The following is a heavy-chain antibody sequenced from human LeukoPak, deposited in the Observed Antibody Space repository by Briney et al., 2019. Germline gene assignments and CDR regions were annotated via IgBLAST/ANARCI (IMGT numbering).Heavy chain of an antibody. J-gene: IGHJ4*02. CDR1: GFTFRSYA. CDR3: ARSDSGDVDY. Sequence: GGSLRLSCAASGFTFRSYAMSWVRQTPGKGLVWVSRINTDGTSTSYADSVKGRFTISRDNAKNTLYLQVNSLRAEDTALYFCARSDSGDVDYWGQGTLVTVSS. CDR2: INTDGTST. V-gene: IGHV3-74*01. D-gene: IGHD3-10*01.